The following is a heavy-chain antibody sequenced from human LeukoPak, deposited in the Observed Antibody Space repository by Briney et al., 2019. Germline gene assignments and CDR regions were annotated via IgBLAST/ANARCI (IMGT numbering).Heavy chain of an antibody. CDR3: ARDRSGWPFDY. CDR1: GYTFTGYY. CDR2: INTNTGNP. Sequence: ASVKVSCKASGYTFTGYYMHWVRQAPGQGLEWMGWINTNTGNPTYAQGFTGRFVFSLDTSVSTAYLQISSLKAEDTAVYYCARDRSGWPFDYWGQGTLVTVSS. V-gene: IGHV7-4-1*02. J-gene: IGHJ4*02. D-gene: IGHD6-19*01.